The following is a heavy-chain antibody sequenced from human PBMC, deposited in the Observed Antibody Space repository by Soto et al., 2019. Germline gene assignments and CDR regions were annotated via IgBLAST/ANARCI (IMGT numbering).Heavy chain of an antibody. CDR2: ISWNGGSI. D-gene: IGHD6-19*01. CDR1: GFTFDDYA. V-gene: IGHV3-9*01. J-gene: IGHJ6*03. Sequence: VESGGGLVQPGRSLRLSCAASGFTFDDYAMHWVRQAPGKGLEWVSGISWNGGSIGYADSVKGRFTISRDNAKNALYLQMNSLRAGDTAWYYGAKAGLVGQRQWLAPYYYYMDVWGKGTTVTVSS. CDR3: AKAGLVGQRQWLAPYYYYMDV.